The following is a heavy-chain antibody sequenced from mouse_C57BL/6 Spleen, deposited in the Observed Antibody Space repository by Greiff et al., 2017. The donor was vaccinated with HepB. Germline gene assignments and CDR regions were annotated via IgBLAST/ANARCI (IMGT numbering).Heavy chain of an antibody. V-gene: IGHV14-1*01. D-gene: IGHD2-12*01. CDR1: GFNIKDYY. CDR3: TTNDRGAWFAY. Sequence: VQLQQSGAELVRPGASVKLSCTASGFNIKDYYMHWVKQRPEQGLEWIGRIDPEDGDTEYAPKFQGKATMTADTSSNTAYLQLSSLTSEDTAVYYCTTNDRGAWFAYWGQGTLVTVSA. J-gene: IGHJ3*01. CDR2: IDPEDGDT.